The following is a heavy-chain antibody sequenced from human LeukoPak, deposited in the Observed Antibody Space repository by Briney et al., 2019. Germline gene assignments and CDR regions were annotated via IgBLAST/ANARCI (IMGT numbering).Heavy chain of an antibody. D-gene: IGHD2-8*02. CDR2: INPTGGST. V-gene: IGHV1-46*01. CDR1: GYTFTSYY. CDR3: ARDWGSTGDY. J-gene: IGHJ4*02. Sequence: GASVNVSCKASGYTFTSYYMHWVRQAPGQGLEWMGIINPTGGSTNYPQKFQGRVTMTRDTSTSTVYMELSSLRSEDTAVYYCARDWGSTGDYWGQGTLVTVFS.